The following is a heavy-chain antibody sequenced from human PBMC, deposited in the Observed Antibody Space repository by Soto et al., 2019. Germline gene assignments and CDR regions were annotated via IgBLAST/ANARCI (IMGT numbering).Heavy chain of an antibody. CDR1: GGSISSSSYY. D-gene: IGHD2-2*01. Sequence: SETLSLTCTVSGGSISSSSYYWGWIRQPPGKGLEWIGSIYYSGSTYYNPSLKSRVTISVDTSKNQFSLKLSSVTAADTAVYYCARSQGYCSSTSCYFGGLDYWGQGTLVTVSS. CDR3: ARSQGYCSSTSCYFGGLDY. V-gene: IGHV4-39*01. CDR2: IYYSGST. J-gene: IGHJ4*02.